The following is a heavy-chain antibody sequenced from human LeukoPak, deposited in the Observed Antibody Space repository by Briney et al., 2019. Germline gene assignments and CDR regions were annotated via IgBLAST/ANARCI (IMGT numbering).Heavy chain of an antibody. CDR2: ISSSSSYI. V-gene: IGHV3-21*01. Sequence: GGSLRLSCAASGFTFSSYSMNWVRQAPGKGLEWVSSISSSSSYIYYADSVKGRFSISRDNAKNSLYLQMNSLRAEDTAVYYCAKSGSNDYGDLDYWGQGTLVTVSS. CDR3: AKSGSNDYGDLDY. D-gene: IGHD4-17*01. CDR1: GFTFSSYS. J-gene: IGHJ4*02.